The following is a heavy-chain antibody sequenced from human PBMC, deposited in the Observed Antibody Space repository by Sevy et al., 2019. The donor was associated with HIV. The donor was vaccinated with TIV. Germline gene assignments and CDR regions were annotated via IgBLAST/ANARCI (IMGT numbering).Heavy chain of an antibody. Sequence: GESLKISCAASGFTFGSYGMHWVRQAPGRGLEWVSFISYDKSERYYGDSVRGRFTISRDKFNNTLWLQMNSLRPEDTAVYYCARDNSGYFHFDYWGQGTLVTVSS. CDR3: ARDNSGYFHFDY. D-gene: IGHD3-22*01. CDR1: GFTFGSYG. J-gene: IGHJ4*02. CDR2: ISYDKSER. V-gene: IGHV3-30*03.